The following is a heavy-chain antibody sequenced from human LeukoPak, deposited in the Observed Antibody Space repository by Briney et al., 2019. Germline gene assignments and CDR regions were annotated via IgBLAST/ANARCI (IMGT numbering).Heavy chain of an antibody. Sequence: ASVKVSCKASGYTFTGYYVHGVRQAPGQGREWMGWISAYNGNTNYAQKLQGRVTMTTDTSTSTAYMELRSLRSDDTAVYYCARDPPGGSSWYRGVWFDPWGQGTLVTVSS. CDR1: GYTFTGYY. CDR2: ISAYNGNT. J-gene: IGHJ5*02. CDR3: ARDPPGGSSWYRGVWFDP. V-gene: IGHV1-18*04. D-gene: IGHD6-13*01.